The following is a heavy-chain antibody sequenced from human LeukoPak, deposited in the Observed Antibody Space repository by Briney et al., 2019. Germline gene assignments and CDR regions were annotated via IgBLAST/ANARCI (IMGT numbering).Heavy chain of an antibody. V-gene: IGHV3-30*18. J-gene: IGHJ4*02. D-gene: IGHD6-13*01. CDR1: GFTFSSYG. CDR3: AKDRRVVAAAQPLDY. CDR2: ISYDGSNK. Sequence: AGGSLRLSCAASGFTFSSYGMHWVRQAPGKGLEWVAVISYDGSNKYYADSVKGRFTISRDNSKNTLYLQMNSLRAEDTAVYYCAKDRRVVAAAQPLDYWGQGTLVTVSS.